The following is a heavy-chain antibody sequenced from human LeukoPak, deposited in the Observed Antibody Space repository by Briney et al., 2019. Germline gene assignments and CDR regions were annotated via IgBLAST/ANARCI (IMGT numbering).Heavy chain of an antibody. Sequence: PSETLSLTCTVSGGSIGSVSYYWSWIRQPPGKGLEWIGYIYHSGSTNYNPSLKSRVTISVDTSKNQSSLNLSSVTAADTAVYYCARDCGGDCYKAFDIWGQGTMVTVSS. CDR1: GGSIGSVSYY. CDR2: IYHSGST. D-gene: IGHD2-21*02. CDR3: ARDCGGDCYKAFDI. J-gene: IGHJ3*02. V-gene: IGHV4-61*01.